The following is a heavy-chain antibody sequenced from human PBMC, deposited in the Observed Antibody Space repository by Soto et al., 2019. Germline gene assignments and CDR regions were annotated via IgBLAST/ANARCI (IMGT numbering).Heavy chain of an antibody. Sequence: QVQLVESGGGLVKPGGSLRLSCAASGFTFSDYYMSWIRQAPGKGLEWVSYISSSGSTIYYADSVKGRFTISRDNAKNSLYLKMNSLRPEDTAVYYGAGSYSNPGPNYYGMTSGAKGPRSPSP. J-gene: IGHJ6*02. D-gene: IGHD4-4*01. CDR3: AGSYSNPGPNYYGMTS. CDR1: GFTFSDYY. V-gene: IGHV3-11*01. CDR2: ISSSGSTI.